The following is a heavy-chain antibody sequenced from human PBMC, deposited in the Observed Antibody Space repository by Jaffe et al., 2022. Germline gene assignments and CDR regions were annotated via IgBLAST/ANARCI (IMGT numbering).Heavy chain of an antibody. CDR2: INNDGSGR. D-gene: IGHD2-15*01. Sequence: EVQLVESGGGLVQPGGSLRLSCAASGFTFSRHWMHWVRQAPGKGLVWVSRINNDGSGRSYADSVKGRSTISRDNAKNTLYLQMNSLRAEDTAVYYCARGGYCSGGSCFGIDPWGQGTLVTVSS. CDR3: ARGGYCSGGSCFGIDP. V-gene: IGHV3-74*01. J-gene: IGHJ5*02. CDR1: GFTFSRHW.